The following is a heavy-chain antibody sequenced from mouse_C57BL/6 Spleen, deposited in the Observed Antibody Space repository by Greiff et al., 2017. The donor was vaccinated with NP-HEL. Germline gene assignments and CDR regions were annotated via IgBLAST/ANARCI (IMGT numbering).Heavy chain of an antibody. CDR2: IDPSDSET. J-gene: IGHJ4*01. V-gene: IGHV1-52*01. Sequence: QVQLQQPGAELVRPGSSVKLSCKASGYTFASYWMHWVKQRPIQGLEWIGNIDPSDSETHYNQKFKDKATLTVDKSSSTAYMQLSSLTSEDSAVYYCAREGLLGYAMDYWGQGTSVTVSS. CDR1: GYTFASYW. CDR3: AREGLLGYAMDY. D-gene: IGHD1-1*01.